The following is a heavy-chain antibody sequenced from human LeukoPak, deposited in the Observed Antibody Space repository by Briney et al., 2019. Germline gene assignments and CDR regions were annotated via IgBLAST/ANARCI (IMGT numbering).Heavy chain of an antibody. J-gene: IGHJ4*02. D-gene: IGHD5-18*01. V-gene: IGHV3-23*01. Sequence: GGSLRLSCEASGFTFSSYAMSWVRQAPGKGLEWVSAISGSGSGTYYADSVKGRFTISRDNSKNTLYLQMNSLRAEDTAVYYCAKDMFGNSYGPFDYWGQGTLVTVSS. CDR2: ISGSGSGT. CDR1: GFTFSSYA. CDR3: AKDMFGNSYGPFDY.